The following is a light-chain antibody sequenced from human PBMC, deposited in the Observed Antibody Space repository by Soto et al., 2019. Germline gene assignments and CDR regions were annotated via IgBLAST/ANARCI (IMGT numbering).Light chain of an antibody. CDR2: AAS. V-gene: IGKV1-39*01. CDR1: QNISNY. CDR3: QQYYSWPPIT. J-gene: IGKJ5*01. Sequence: DMQMTQSPSSLSASVGDRVSITCRSSQNISNYLHWYQQRPGKAPKLLIYAASNLRSGVPSRFSGSGSGTDFTLTISSLQSEDSALYYCQQYYSWPPITFGQGTRLEIK.